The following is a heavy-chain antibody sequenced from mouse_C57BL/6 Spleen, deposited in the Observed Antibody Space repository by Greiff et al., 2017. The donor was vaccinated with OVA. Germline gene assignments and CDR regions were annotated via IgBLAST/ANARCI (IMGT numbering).Heavy chain of an antibody. V-gene: IGHV1-59*01. Sequence: QVQLQQPGAELVRPGTSVKLSCKASGYTFTSYWMHWVKQRPGQGLEWIGVIDPSDSYTNYNQKFKGKATLTVDISSSTAYMQLSSLTSEDSAVYYCARYRAMDYWGQGTSVTVSS. CDR1: GYTFTSYW. D-gene: IGHD2-14*01. CDR3: ARYRAMDY. J-gene: IGHJ4*01. CDR2: IDPSDSYT.